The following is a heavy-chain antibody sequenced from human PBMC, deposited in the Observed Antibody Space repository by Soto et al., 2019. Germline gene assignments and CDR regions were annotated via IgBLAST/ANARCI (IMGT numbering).Heavy chain of an antibody. Sequence: GGSLRLSCAASGFTFGSYAMSWVRQAPGKGLEWVSTISGSGGRTYYADSVKGRFTISRDNSKNTLYLQMNSLRVEDTAVYYCAKRPLKFEGSYFDYWGQGTLVTVSS. V-gene: IGHV3-23*01. D-gene: IGHD3-10*01. CDR3: AKRPLKFEGSYFDY. J-gene: IGHJ4*02. CDR1: GFTFGSYA. CDR2: ISGSGGRT.